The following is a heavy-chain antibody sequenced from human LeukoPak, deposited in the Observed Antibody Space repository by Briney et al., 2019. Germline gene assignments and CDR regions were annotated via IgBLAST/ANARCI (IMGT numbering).Heavy chain of an antibody. CDR2: ISGSGGST. CDR1: GFTFSNYV. J-gene: IGHJ4*02. V-gene: IGHV3-23*01. D-gene: IGHD1-26*01. CDR3: AKDILGAIDY. Sequence: GGSLRLSCAASGFTFSNYVMGWVRQAPGKGLEWVSGISGSGGSTYYADSVKGRFSISRDNSKNTLYLQMNSVRAEDTAVYYCAKDILGAIDYWGQGTLVTVSS.